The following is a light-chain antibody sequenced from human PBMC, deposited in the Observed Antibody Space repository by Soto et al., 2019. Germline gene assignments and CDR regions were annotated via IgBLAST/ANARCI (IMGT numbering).Light chain of an antibody. CDR3: QLWDSNSDHPGVL. CDR2: DDS. Sequence: VLTQPPSVSVAPGHTASITCGGDNIGGKSVHWYQQRPGQAPVLVIYDDSDRPSGIPERFSGSNSGNTATLSISRVEAGDEADFYCQLWDSNSDHPGVLFGGGTKLTVL. J-gene: IGLJ2*01. V-gene: IGLV3-21*02. CDR1: NIGGKS.